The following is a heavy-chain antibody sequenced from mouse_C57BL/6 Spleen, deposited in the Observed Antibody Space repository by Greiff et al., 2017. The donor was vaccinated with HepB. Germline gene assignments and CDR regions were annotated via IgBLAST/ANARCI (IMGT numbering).Heavy chain of an antibody. CDR1: GYTFTDYY. J-gene: IGHJ2*01. D-gene: IGHD3-2*02. V-gene: IGHV1-75*01. Sequence: VQLQQSGPELVKPGASVKISCKASGYTFTDYYINWVKQRPGQGLEWIGWSFPGSGSNYYNEKFKGKVTLTVDKSSSTAYMLLSSLTSEDSAVYFCARRQLRFHFDYWGQGTTLTVSS. CDR3: ARRQLRFHFDY. CDR2: SFPGSGSN.